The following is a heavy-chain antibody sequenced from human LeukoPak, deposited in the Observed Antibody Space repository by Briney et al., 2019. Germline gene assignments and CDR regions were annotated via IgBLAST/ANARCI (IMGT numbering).Heavy chain of an antibody. J-gene: IGHJ6*02. D-gene: IGHD3-3*01. V-gene: IGHV1-24*01. CDR3: ATLPPGNITIFGVRVGPNYYYYGMDV. CDR1: GYTLTELS. Sequence: GASVKVSCKVSGYTLTELSMHWVRQAPGKGLEWMGGFDPEDGETIYAQKFQGRVTMTEDTSTDTAYMELSSLRSEDTAVYYCATLPPGNITIFGVRVGPNYYYYGMDVWGQGTTVTVSS. CDR2: FDPEDGET.